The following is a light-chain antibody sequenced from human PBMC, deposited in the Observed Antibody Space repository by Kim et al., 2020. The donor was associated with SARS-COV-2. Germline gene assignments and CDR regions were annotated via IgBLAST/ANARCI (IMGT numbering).Light chain of an antibody. CDR3: QVWDSTSGQLV. CDR1: DVGHKS. Sequence: APGKTDRMTCERTDVGHKSMLWCQQRPAQAPVLVIYYDTDRPSGISDRFSGSSSGDTATLTISRVGAGDEADYFCQVWDSTSGQLVFGGGTQLTVL. CDR2: YDT. V-gene: IGLV3-21*04. J-gene: IGLJ3*02.